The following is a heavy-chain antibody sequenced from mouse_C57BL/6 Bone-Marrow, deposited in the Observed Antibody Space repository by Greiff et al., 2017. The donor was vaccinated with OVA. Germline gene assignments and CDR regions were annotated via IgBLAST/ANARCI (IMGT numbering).Heavy chain of an antibody. CDR1: GFSLTSYG. CDR2: IWSDGST. J-gene: IGHJ4*01. Sequence: VMLVESGPGLVAPSQSLSITCTVSGFSLTSYGVHWVRQPPGKGLEWLVGIWSDGSTTYNSALKSRLSISKDNSTSQVFLKMNRLQTDDTAMYYCARQRWLLHAMDYWGQGTSVTVSS. V-gene: IGHV2-6-1*01. CDR3: ARQRWLLHAMDY. D-gene: IGHD2-3*01.